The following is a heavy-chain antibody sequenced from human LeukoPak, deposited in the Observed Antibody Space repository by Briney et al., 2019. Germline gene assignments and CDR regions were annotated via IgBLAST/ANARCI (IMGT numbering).Heavy chain of an antibody. CDR3: ARESYYYDSSGPFDY. Sequence: GGSLRLSCAASGFTFSDYYMSWIRQAPGKGLEWVSYISSSSSYTNYADSVKGRFTISRDNAKNSLYLQMNSLRAEDTAVYYCARESYYYDSSGPFDYWGQGTLVTVSS. CDR2: ISSSSSYT. CDR1: GFTFSDYY. V-gene: IGHV3-11*06. D-gene: IGHD3-22*01. J-gene: IGHJ4*02.